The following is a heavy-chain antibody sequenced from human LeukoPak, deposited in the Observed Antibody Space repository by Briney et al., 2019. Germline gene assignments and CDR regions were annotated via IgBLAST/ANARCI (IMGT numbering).Heavy chain of an antibody. CDR2: ISYDGSNK. D-gene: IGHD6-19*01. CDR1: GFTFSSYA. CDR3: ARVKYRAVAGFDC. V-gene: IGHV3-30-3*01. J-gene: IGHJ4*02. Sequence: GGSLRLSCAASGFTFSSYAMHWVRQAPGKGLEWVAVISYDGSNKYYADSVKGRFTISRDNSKNTLYLQMNSLRAEDTAVYYCARVKYRAVAGFDCWGQGTLVTVSS.